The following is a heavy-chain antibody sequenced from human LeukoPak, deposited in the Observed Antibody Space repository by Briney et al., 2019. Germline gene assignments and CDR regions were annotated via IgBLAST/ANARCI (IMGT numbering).Heavy chain of an antibody. CDR3: ARDRHRAAAVYYYYMDV. V-gene: IGHV1-18*01. J-gene: IGHJ6*03. D-gene: IGHD6-13*01. CDR1: GYTFTSYG. Sequence: ASVKVSCKASGYTFTSYGISWVRQAPGQGLEWMGWISAYNGNTDYAQRVQGRVTMTTDTSTSTAYLELRSLRSDDTAVYYCARDRHRAAAVYYYYMDVWGKGTPATVSS. CDR2: ISAYNGNT.